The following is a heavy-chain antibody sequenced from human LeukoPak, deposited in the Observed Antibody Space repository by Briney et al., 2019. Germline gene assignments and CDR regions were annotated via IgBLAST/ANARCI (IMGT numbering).Heavy chain of an antibody. J-gene: IGHJ4*02. CDR2: ISYDGSNK. D-gene: IGHD2-15*01. V-gene: IGHV3-30-3*01. CDR1: GFTFSSYA. Sequence: GGSLRLSCAASGFTFSSYAMHWVRQAPGKGLEWVAVISYDGSNKYYADSVKGRFTISRDNSKNTLYLQMNSLRSEDTAVYYCARVDGSPDYWGQGTLVTVSS. CDR3: ARVDGSPDY.